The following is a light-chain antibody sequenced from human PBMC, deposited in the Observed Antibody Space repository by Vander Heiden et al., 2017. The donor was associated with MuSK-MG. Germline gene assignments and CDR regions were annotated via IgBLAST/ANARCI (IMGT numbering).Light chain of an antibody. CDR3: LHSNSGGLV. J-gene: IGLJ3*02. Sequence: QAVVTQEPSLTVSPGGTVPLTCGSSTGGGNSGHYPYWFQQKPGQAPMTGSYETNSKPSWTPARFSGSLLAANDALNLLGAQAEDESYYYSLHSNSGGLVFGGGTNLTVL. V-gene: IGLV7-46*02. CDR2: ETN. CDR1: TGGGNSGHY.